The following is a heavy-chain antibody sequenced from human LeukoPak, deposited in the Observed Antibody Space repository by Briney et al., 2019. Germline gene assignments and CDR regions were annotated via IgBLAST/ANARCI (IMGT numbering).Heavy chain of an antibody. CDR1: GGSFSGYY. V-gene: IGHV4-34*01. CDR3: ARSRRGYCSGGSCYHYYYYMDV. D-gene: IGHD2-15*01. CDR2: INHSGST. J-gene: IGHJ6*03. Sequence: SSETLSLTCAVYGGSFSGYYWSWIRQPPGKGLEWIGEINHSGSTNYNPSLKSRVTISVDTSKNQFSLKLSSVTAADTAVYYCARSRRGYCSGGSCYHYYYYMDVWGKGTTVTVSS.